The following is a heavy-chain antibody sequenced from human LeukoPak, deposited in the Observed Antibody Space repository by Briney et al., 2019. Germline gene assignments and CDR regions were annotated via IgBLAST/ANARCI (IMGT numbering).Heavy chain of an antibody. D-gene: IGHD2-15*01. CDR2: INPKDGRT. J-gene: IGHJ4*02. CDR1: GYTFTGNY. Sequence: ASVEVPCRASGYTFTGNYIHWVRQAPGQGLEWVGWINPKDGRTNYAQRFQDRVTMTRDTSISTAYMDLSSLRSDDTAVYYCARVIGGSSGDFWGQGTLVTVSS. CDR3: ARVIGGSSGDF. V-gene: IGHV1-2*02.